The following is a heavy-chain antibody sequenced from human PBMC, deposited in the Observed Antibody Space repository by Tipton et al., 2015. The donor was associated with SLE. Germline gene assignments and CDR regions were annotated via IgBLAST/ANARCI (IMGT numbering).Heavy chain of an antibody. V-gene: IGHV4-59*04. CDR2: IYYSGST. J-gene: IGHJ3*02. CDR3: I. Sequence: GLVKPSETLSLTCTVSGGSISSYFWTWIRQPPGKGLEWIGTIYYSGSTYYNPSLKSRVTISVDTSKNQFSLKLSSDCARRIGEAFEIWGQGTMVSVSS. CDR1: GGSISSYF. D-gene: IGHD3-16*01.